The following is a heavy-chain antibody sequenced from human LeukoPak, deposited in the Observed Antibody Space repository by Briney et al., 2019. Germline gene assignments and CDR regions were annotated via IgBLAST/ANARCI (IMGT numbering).Heavy chain of an antibody. V-gene: IGHV3-21*01. CDR1: GFTFSSYR. D-gene: IGHD6-19*01. J-gene: IGHJ5*02. Sequence: PGGSLRLSCAASGFTFSSYRMNWVRQAPGKGLEWVSSISNSSSYIYYADSVKGRFTISRDNAKNSLYLQMNSLRAEDTAVYYCARDPRLGYSSAWFDPWGQGTLVTVSS. CDR3: ARDPRLGYSSAWFDP. CDR2: ISNSSSYI.